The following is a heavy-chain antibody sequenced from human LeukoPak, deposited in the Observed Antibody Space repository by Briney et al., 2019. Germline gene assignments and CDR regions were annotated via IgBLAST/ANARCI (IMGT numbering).Heavy chain of an antibody. CDR3: ARSYNWNYWVDY. CDR2: IFPADSDT. Sequence: GESLKISCKGSGYSFTSYWIAWVRQMPGKGLEWMGIIFPADSDTRYSPSFQGQVTISADKSISTAYLQWSSLKASDTAMYYCARSYNWNYWVDYWGQGTLVTVSS. J-gene: IGHJ4*02. V-gene: IGHV5-51*01. CDR1: GYSFTSYW. D-gene: IGHD1-7*01.